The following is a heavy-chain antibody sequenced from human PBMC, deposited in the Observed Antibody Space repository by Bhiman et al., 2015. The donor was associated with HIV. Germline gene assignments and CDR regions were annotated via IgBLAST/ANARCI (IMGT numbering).Heavy chain of an antibody. Sequence: EVQLVQSGGHLVQSGGSLWLSCAASGFTFSSYWMHWVRQAPGKGLVWVSRINRDGSSTTYADSVKGRFTISRDNAKNTLYLQMNSLRVEDTAVYYCARERAVVDYYYGMDVWGQGDHGHRLL. CDR3: ARERAVVDYYYGMDV. CDR1: GFTFSSYW. V-gene: IGHV3-74*03. D-gene: IGHD6-19*01. CDR2: INRDGSST. J-gene: IGHJ6*02.